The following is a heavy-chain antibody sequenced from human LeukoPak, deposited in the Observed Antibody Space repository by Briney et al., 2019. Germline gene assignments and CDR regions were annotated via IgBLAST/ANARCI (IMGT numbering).Heavy chain of an antibody. J-gene: IGHJ4*02. CDR3: AKGAYYYDSSGYHFNY. CDR1: GFTFSSYA. D-gene: IGHD3-22*01. CDR2: ISGSGGST. V-gene: IGHV3-23*01. Sequence: PGGSLRLSCAASGFTFSSYAMSWVRQAPGKGLEWVSAISGSGGSTYYADSVKGRSTISRDNSKNTLYLQMNSLRAEDTAVYYCAKGAYYYDSSGYHFNYWGQGTLVTVSS.